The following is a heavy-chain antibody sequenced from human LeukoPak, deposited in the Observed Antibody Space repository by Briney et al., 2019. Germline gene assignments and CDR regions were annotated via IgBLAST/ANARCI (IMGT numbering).Heavy chain of an antibody. J-gene: IGHJ4*02. Sequence: GRSLRLSCAASGFTVSSNYMSWVRQAPGKGLEWVSVIYSGGSTYYADSVKGRFTISRDNSKNTLYLQMNSLRAEDTAVYYCAKQRFDSSGYAVFDYWGQGTLVTVSS. CDR2: IYSGGST. D-gene: IGHD3-22*01. CDR3: AKQRFDSSGYAVFDY. V-gene: IGHV3-66*04. CDR1: GFTVSSNY.